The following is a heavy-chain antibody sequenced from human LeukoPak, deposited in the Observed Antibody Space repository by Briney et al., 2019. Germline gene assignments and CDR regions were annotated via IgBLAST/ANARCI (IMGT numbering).Heavy chain of an antibody. CDR2: IYTSGST. V-gene: IGHV4-4*07. Sequence: PSETLSLTCTVSGGSISSYYWSWIRQPAGKGLEWIGRIYTSGSTNYNPSLKSRVTMSVDTSKNQFSLNLSSVTAADTAVYYCACEYYYDSSGYYSLACWGQGTLVTVSS. D-gene: IGHD3-22*01. CDR1: GGSISSYY. J-gene: IGHJ4*02. CDR3: ACEYYYDSSGYYSLAC.